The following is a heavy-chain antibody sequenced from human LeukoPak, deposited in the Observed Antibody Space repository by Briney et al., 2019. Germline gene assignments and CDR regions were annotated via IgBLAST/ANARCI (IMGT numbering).Heavy chain of an antibody. D-gene: IGHD6-6*01. V-gene: IGHV3-23*01. J-gene: IGHJ4*02. Sequence: GGSLRLSCAASGFTFSSYAMSWVRQAPGKGLEWVSAIGGSGGSTYYADSVKGRFTISRDNSKNTLYLQMNSLRAEDTAVYYCAKDLEQLVYRAFDYWGQGTLVTVSS. CDR3: AKDLEQLVYRAFDY. CDR2: IGGSGGST. CDR1: GFTFSSYA.